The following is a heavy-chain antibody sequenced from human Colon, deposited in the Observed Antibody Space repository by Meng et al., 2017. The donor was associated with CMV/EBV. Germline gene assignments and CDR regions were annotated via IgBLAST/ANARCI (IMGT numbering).Heavy chain of an antibody. CDR3: ARALAVAGTGGYY. CDR1: GFTFNGYW. CDR2: IERDGTKT. J-gene: IGHJ4*02. V-gene: IGHV3-74*01. Sequence: EVQLVASGGGLVQLGGSLSRACAASGFTFNGYWMHWVRQIPGKGPVWVSRIERDGTKTNYADSVKGRFTISRDNAKNMLYLQRNSLRVEDTAVYYCARALAVAGTGGYYWGPGTLVTVSA. D-gene: IGHD6-19*01.